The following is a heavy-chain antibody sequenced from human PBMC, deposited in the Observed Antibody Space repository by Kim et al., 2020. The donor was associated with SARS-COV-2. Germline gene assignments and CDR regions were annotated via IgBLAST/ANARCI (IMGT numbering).Heavy chain of an antibody. CDR2: IIPIFGTA. CDR3: ARARGFGELFPFDY. CDR1: GGTFSSYA. V-gene: IGHV1-69*06. J-gene: IGHJ4*02. Sequence: SVKVSCKASGGTFSSYAISWVRQAPGQGLEWMGGIIPIFGTANYAQKFQGRVTITADKSTSTAYMELSSLRSEDTAVYYCARARGFGELFPFDYWGQGTLVTVSS. D-gene: IGHD3-10*01.